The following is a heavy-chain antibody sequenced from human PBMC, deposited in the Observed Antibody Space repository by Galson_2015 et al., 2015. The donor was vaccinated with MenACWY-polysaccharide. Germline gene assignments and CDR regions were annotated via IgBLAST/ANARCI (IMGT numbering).Heavy chain of an antibody. CDR3: ARARSSCGYYYYMDV. D-gene: IGHD2-15*01. CDR2: MNPNSGNT. J-gene: IGHJ6*03. CDR1: GYTFTSYN. V-gene: IGHV1-8*01. Sequence: SVKVSCKASGYTFTSYNINWVRQATGQGLEWMGWMNPNSGNTGYAQKFQGRVTMTRNTSISTAYMELSSLRSEDTAVYYCARARSSCGYYYYMDVWGKGTTVTVSS.